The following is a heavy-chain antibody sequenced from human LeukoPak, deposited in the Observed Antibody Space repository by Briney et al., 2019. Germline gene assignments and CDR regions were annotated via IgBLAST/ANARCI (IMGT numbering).Heavy chain of an antibody. CDR2: IIPILGIA. J-gene: IGHJ1*01. V-gene: IGHV1-69*04. Sequence: SVKVSCKASGGTFSSYAISWVRQAPGQGLEWMGRIIPILGIANYAQKFQGRVTITADKSTSTAYMELSSLRSEDTAVYYCARAFYYDSSGYYSHAEYFQHWGQGTLVTVSS. CDR1: GGTFSSYA. CDR3: ARAFYYDSSGYYSHAEYFQH. D-gene: IGHD3-22*01.